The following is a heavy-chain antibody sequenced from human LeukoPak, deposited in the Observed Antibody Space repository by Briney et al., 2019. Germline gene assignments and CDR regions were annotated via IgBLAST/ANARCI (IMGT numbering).Heavy chain of an antibody. Sequence: PSETLSLTCTVSGGSISSYYWSWIRQPAGKGLEWIGRIYTSGSTNYNPSLKSRVTMSVDTSKNQFSLKLSSVTAADTAVYSCARGVYSAAGTEWFDPWGQGTLVTVSS. V-gene: IGHV4-4*07. CDR1: GGSISSYY. CDR2: IYTSGST. D-gene: IGHD6-13*01. CDR3: ARGVYSAAGTEWFDP. J-gene: IGHJ5*02.